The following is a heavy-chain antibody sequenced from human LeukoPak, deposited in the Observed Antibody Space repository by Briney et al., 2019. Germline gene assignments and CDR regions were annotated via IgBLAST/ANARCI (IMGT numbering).Heavy chain of an antibody. Sequence: PGGSLRLSCAASGFTVSSNYMSWVRQAPGKGLEWVSIINIDGSTYYADSVKGRFTISRDNSKNTLSLQMSSLRDEDTAVYYCARDVAAPLGGGDKGGFWGQGTLVTVSS. J-gene: IGHJ4*02. V-gene: IGHV3-53*01. CDR3: ARDVAAPLGGGDKGGF. CDR2: INIDGST. D-gene: IGHD3-16*01. CDR1: GFTVSSNY.